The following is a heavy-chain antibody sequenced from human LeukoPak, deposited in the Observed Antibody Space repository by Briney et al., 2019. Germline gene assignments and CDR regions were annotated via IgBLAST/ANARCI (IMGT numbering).Heavy chain of an antibody. D-gene: IGHD3-22*01. V-gene: IGHV1-46*01. Sequence: ASVKVSCKASGYTFTSYDINWVRQAPGQGLEWMGLMNPNGGSTSYAQKFQGRVTMTRDTSTSTVYMELSSLRSEDTAVYYCAREPYDSSGYYLERYGMDVWGQGTTVTVSS. CDR2: MNPNGGST. CDR1: GYTFTSYD. J-gene: IGHJ6*02. CDR3: AREPYDSSGYYLERYGMDV.